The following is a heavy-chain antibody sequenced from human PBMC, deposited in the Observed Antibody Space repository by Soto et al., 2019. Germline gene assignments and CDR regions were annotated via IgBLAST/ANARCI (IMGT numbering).Heavy chain of an antibody. CDR3: TRGGDPYKTGH. CDR1: DASISSYY. Sequence: SETLSLTCTVSDASISSYYWNWIRQSPGKGLEWIGFIHYSGSTNYNPSLKGRVTMSVDTSKNQFSLKLTSVNTADTAIYYSTRGGDPYKTGHCGQGTLVTVSA. V-gene: IGHV4-59*01. J-gene: IGHJ4*02. D-gene: IGHD2-21*01. CDR2: IHYSGST.